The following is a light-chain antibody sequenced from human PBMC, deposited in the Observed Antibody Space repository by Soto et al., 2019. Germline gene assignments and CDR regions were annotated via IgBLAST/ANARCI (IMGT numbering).Light chain of an antibody. CDR2: GAS. V-gene: IGKV3-15*01. J-gene: IGKJ3*01. Sequence: EIVMTQSPATLSVSPGERATLSCRASQSVSSNLAWYQQKPGQAPRLLIYGASTRATRIPARFSGSGSGTEFTLTISSLQSEDFAVYYCQQYNNWPPLFTFGPGTKVDI. CDR1: QSVSSN. CDR3: QQYNNWPPLFT.